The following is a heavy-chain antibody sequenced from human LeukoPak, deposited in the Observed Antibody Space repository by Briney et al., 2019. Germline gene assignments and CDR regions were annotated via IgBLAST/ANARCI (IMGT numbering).Heavy chain of an antibody. J-gene: IGHJ4*02. CDR3: AKTQGFFDH. V-gene: IGHV3-15*01. D-gene: IGHD4-23*01. CDR1: GFTFSNAW. Sequence: GGSLRLSCAASGFTFSNAWMSWVRQAPGKGLEWVGRIKSKTDGGTTDYTAPVKGRFTISRDDSKNTLYLQMNSLGAEDTAIYYCAKTQGFFDHWGQGSLVTVSS. CDR2: IKSKTDGGTT.